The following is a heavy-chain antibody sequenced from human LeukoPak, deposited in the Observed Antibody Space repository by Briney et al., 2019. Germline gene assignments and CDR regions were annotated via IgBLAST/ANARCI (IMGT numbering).Heavy chain of an antibody. D-gene: IGHD2-15*01. V-gene: IGHV1-69*04. J-gene: IGHJ4*02. CDR3: ARDPTRLGYCSGGSCSATDY. CDR2: IIPILGIA. Sequence: GASVKVSCKASGGTFSSYAISWVRQAPGQGLEWVGRIIPILGIANYAQKFQGRVTITADKSTSTAYMELSSLRSEDTAVYYCARDPTRLGYCSGGSCSATDYWGQGTLVTVSS. CDR1: GGTFSSYA.